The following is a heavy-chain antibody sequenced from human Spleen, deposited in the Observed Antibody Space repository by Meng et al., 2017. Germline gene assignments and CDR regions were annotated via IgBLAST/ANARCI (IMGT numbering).Heavy chain of an antibody. D-gene: IGHD2-15*01. CDR1: GYNFPDYY. CDR3: AREGRDCSGGACYYYFDY. J-gene: IGHJ4*02. Sequence: ASVKVSCKPSGYNFPDYYIHWVRRAPGQGLEWMGRINPKSGDTHYAQKFQARVTMTGDTSISTAYMELSSLRSEDTAVFYCAREGRDCSGGACYYYFDYWGQGTLVTVSS. V-gene: IGHV1-2*06. CDR2: INPKSGDT.